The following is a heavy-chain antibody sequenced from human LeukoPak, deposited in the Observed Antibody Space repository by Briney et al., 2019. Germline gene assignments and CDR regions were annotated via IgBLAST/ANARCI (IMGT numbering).Heavy chain of an antibody. V-gene: IGHV6-1*01. CDR2: TIYESKEYN. D-gene: IGHD5-12*01. CDR1: GDSVSSNSAA. Sequence: QTLSLTCAISGDSVSSNSAAWNWIRQSPSRGLEWLGRTIYESKEYNDYAVSVKSRITINPDTSKNQFSLQLNSVTPEDTAVYYCARDQGSGYDYSGYFDYWGQGTLVSVSS. J-gene: IGHJ4*02. CDR3: ARDQGSGYDYSGYFDY.